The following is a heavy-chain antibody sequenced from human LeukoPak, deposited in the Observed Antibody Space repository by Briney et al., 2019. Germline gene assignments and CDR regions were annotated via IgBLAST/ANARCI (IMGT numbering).Heavy chain of an antibody. CDR2: IYTRGST. V-gene: IGHV4-4*09. D-gene: IGHD5-24*01. CDR1: GGSISSYY. J-gene: IGHJ4*02. Sequence: SETLSLTCTVSGGSISSYYWSWIRQPPGKGLEWIGYIYTRGSTNYNPSLKSRVTISVDTSKNQFSLKLSSVTAADTAVYYCARHLDGYNVFDYWGQGTLVTVSS. CDR3: ARHLDGYNVFDY.